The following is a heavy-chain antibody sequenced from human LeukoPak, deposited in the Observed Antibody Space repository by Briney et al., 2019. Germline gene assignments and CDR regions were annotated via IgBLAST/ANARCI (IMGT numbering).Heavy chain of an antibody. CDR2: IYTSGST. J-gene: IGHJ4*02. D-gene: IGHD6-19*01. V-gene: IGHV4-4*07. Sequence: SETLSLTCTLSGGSISSYYRSWIRPPAGKGLEWIGRIYTSGSTNYNPSLKSRVTMSVDTSKNQFSLKLTSVTAADTAVYYCARDLSHSGWYQEGYWGQGTLVTVSS. CDR3: ARDLSHSGWYQEGY. CDR1: GGSISSYY.